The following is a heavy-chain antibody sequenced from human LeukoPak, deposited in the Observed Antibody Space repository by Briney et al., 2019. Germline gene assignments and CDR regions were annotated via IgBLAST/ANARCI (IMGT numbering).Heavy chain of an antibody. CDR2: IRYDGSNK. Sequence: GGSLRLSCAASGFTFSSYGMHWVRQAPGKGLEWVAFIRYDGSNKYYADSVKGRFTISRDNSKNTLYLQMNSLRAEDTAVYYCAKEDIRQSRYYHLFDYWGQGTLVTVSS. D-gene: IGHD3-3*01. V-gene: IGHV3-30*02. J-gene: IGHJ4*02. CDR1: GFTFSSYG. CDR3: AKEDIRQSRYYHLFDY.